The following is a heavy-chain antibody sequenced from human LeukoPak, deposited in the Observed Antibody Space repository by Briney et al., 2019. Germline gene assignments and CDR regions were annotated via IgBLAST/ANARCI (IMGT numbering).Heavy chain of an antibody. CDR3: ARGYVAVAGGWFDP. CDR2: INHSGST. J-gene: IGHJ5*02. D-gene: IGHD6-19*01. Sequence: PSETLSLTCAVYGGSFSGYYWSWIRQPPGKGLEWIGEINHSGSTNYNPSLKSRVTISVDTSKNQFSLKLSSVTAADTAVYYCARGYVAVAGGWFDPWGQGTLVTVSS. V-gene: IGHV4-34*01. CDR1: GGSFSGYY.